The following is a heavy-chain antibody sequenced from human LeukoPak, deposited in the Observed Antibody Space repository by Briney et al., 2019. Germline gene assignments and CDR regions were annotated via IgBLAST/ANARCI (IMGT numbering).Heavy chain of an antibody. Sequence: GESLKISCQGSGYSFTNYWITWVRQMPGKGLEWMGRIDASDSYTNYSPSCQGPLTFSADDSVSTAYLQWSSLKASDTAMYYCARRFYDSSGYYSFDYWGQGTLVTVSS. V-gene: IGHV5-10-1*01. CDR3: ARRFYDSSGYYSFDY. D-gene: IGHD3-22*01. CDR1: GYSFTNYW. J-gene: IGHJ4*02. CDR2: IDASDSYT.